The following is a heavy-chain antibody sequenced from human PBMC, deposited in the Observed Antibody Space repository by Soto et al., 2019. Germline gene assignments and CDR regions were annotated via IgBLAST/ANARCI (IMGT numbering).Heavy chain of an antibody. CDR2: IYWNDEK. CDR1: GFSLSXXGVG. Sequence: QITLKESGPTXVXPTXTLTLTXXXSGFSLSXXGVGXGXIRQPPXXXXXXLXXIYWNDEKRHSPSLKSRLTITKDTSKNQVVLTMTNMDPVDTATYYCAHSTGCSSTSCYPGNWFDPWGQGTLVTVSS. CDR3: AHSTGCSSTSCYPGNWFDP. V-gene: IGHV2-5*01. J-gene: IGHJ5*02. D-gene: IGHD2-2*01.